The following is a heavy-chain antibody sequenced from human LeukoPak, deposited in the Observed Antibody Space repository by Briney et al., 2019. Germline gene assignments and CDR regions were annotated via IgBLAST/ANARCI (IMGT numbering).Heavy chain of an antibody. Sequence: GASVKVSCKVSGYTLTELSMHWVRQAPGKGLEWMGGFDPEDGETIYAQKFQGRVTMTEDTSTDTAYMELSSLRSEDTAVYYRATPPSGSKTEFDYWGQGTLVTVSS. CDR2: FDPEDGET. CDR3: ATPPSGSKTEFDY. CDR1: GYTLTELS. J-gene: IGHJ4*02. V-gene: IGHV1-24*01. D-gene: IGHD1-26*01.